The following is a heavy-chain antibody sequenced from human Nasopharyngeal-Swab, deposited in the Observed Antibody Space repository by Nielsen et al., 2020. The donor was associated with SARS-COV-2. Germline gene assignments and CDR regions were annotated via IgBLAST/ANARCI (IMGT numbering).Heavy chain of an antibody. CDR1: GFTFSDYY. CDR3: ARHGADCSRTSCYRRHGFDI. CDR2: ISSSGSTI. D-gene: IGHD2-2*02. V-gene: IGHV3-11*04. J-gene: IGHJ3*02. Sequence: GGSLRLSCAASGFTFSDYYMSWIRQAPGKGLEWVSYISSSGSTIYYADSVKGRFTIFRDNAKNSLYLQMNSLRAEGTAVYHCARHGADCSRTSCYRRHGFDIWGQGTMVTVSS.